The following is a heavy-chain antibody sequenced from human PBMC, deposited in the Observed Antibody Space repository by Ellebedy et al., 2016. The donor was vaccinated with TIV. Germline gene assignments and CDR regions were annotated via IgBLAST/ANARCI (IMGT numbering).Heavy chain of an antibody. CDR3: ARITYDSSGSGANAFDI. CDR2: IDWDDDK. J-gene: IGHJ3*02. CDR1: GFSLSTSGMC. Sequence: SGPTLVXPTQTLTLTCTFSGFSLSTSGMCVSWIRQPPGKALEWLALIDWDDDKYYSTSLKTRLTISKDTSKNQVVLTMTNMDPVDTATYYCARITYDSSGSGANAFDIWGQGTMVTVSS. V-gene: IGHV2-70*01. D-gene: IGHD3-22*01.